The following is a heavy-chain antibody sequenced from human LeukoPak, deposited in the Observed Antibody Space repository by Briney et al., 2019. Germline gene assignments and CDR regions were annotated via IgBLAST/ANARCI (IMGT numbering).Heavy chain of an antibody. Sequence: GRSLRLSCAASGFTFSSYGMHWVRQAPGKGLEWVAVISYDGSNKYYADSVKGRFTISRDNSKNTLYLQMNSLRAEDTAVYYCANGGEMATIDYWGQGTLVTVSS. V-gene: IGHV3-30*18. CDR3: ANGGEMATIDY. CDR1: GFTFSSYG. D-gene: IGHD5-24*01. CDR2: ISYDGSNK. J-gene: IGHJ4*02.